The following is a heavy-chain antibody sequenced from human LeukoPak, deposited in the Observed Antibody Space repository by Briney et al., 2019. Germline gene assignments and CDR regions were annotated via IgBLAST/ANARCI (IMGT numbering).Heavy chain of an antibody. CDR1: GGSISSGSYY. V-gene: IGHV4-61*02. Sequence: SSETLSLTCTVSGGSISSGSYYWSWIRQPAGKGLEWIGRIYTSGSTNYNPSLKSRVTISVDTSKNQFSLKLSSVTAADTAVYYCARALRGTGSGAFDIWGQGTMVTVSS. J-gene: IGHJ3*02. CDR3: ARALRGTGSGAFDI. CDR2: IYTSGST. D-gene: IGHD7-27*01.